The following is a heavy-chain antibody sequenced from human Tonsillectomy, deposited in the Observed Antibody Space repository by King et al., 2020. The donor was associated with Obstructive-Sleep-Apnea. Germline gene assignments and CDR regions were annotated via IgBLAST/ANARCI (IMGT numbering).Heavy chain of an antibody. D-gene: IGHD3-16*01. V-gene: IGHV4-59*08. CDR2: IFHTGRI. J-gene: IGHJ4*02. CDR3: AGQDSYDCLFDC. CDR1: GGSISNYY. Sequence: VQLQESGPGLVKPSETLSLTCTVSGGSISNYYWSWIRQTPEKGLEWIGYIFHTGRISYNPSFKSRVTMSIDTSKYQFSLKLTAVTAADTAIYYCAGQDSYDCLFDCWGQGTRVTVSS.